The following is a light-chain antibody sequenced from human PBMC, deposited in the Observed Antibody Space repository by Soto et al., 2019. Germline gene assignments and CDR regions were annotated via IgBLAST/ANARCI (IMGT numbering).Light chain of an antibody. CDR3: QQYNDLPFT. CDR2: GAS. V-gene: IGKV3D-15*01. J-gene: IGKJ3*01. CDR1: QRVKTY. Sequence: EIVMTQSPATLPVSPGERATLSCRASQRVKTYLDWYQQKPDQAPRLLISGASTRATGIPARFSGSGSGTEFNLTISSLHSEDFAVYYCQQYNDLPFTFVPGTTVDIK.